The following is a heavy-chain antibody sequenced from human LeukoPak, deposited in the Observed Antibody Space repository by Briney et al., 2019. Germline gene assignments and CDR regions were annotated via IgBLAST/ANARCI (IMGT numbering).Heavy chain of an antibody. V-gene: IGHV3-53*01. J-gene: IGHJ6*04. Sequence: GGSLRLSCAASGFTFSSYAMSWVRQAPGKGLEWVSVIYSGGSTYYADSVKGRFTISRDNSKNTLYLQMNSLRAEDTAVYYCARAIGSVRFLDVWGKGTTVTVSS. CDR1: GFTFSSYA. CDR2: IYSGGST. CDR3: ARAIGSVRFLDV. D-gene: IGHD3-3*01.